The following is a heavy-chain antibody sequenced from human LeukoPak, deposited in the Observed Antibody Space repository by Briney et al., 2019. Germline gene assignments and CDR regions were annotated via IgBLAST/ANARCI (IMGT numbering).Heavy chain of an antibody. Sequence: GGSLRLSCAASGFTFSSHGMHWVRQAPGKWVEWVAVIRYDGSNKYFGDSVRGRFTISRDNVKNTLYLQMNSLRAEDTAVYYCAKDETERFLEWPSPYGWLDPWGQGTLVSVSS. CDR3: AKDETERFLEWPSPYGWLDP. CDR1: GFTFSSHG. CDR2: IRYDGSNK. D-gene: IGHD3-3*01. V-gene: IGHV3-30*02. J-gene: IGHJ5*02.